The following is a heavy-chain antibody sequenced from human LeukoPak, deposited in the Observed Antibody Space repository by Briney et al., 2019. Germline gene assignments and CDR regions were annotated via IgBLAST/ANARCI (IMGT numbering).Heavy chain of an antibody. CDR2: ISSNGGST. V-gene: IGHV3-64D*06. CDR3: VKGHGGYEYYYYYGMDV. D-gene: IGHD5-12*01. J-gene: IGHJ6*02. Sequence: GGSLRLSCSASGFTFSSYAMHWVRQAPGKGLEYVSAISSNGGSTYYADSVKGRFTISRDNSKNTLYLQMSSLRAEDTAVYYCVKGHGGYEYYYYYGMDVWGQGTTVTVSS. CDR1: GFTFSSYA.